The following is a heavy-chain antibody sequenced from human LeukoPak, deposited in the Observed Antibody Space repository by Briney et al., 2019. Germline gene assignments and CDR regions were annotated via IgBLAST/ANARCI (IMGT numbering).Heavy chain of an antibody. CDR3: ARHLYFDWFNDY. V-gene: IGHV4-59*08. D-gene: IGHD3-9*01. Sequence: SETLSLTCTVSGGSISSYYWSWIRQPPGKGLEWIGYIYYSGSTNYNPSLKSRVTISVDTSKNQFSLKLSSVTAADTAVYYCARHLYFDWFNDYWGQGTLVTVSS. J-gene: IGHJ4*02. CDR2: IYYSGST. CDR1: GGSISSYY.